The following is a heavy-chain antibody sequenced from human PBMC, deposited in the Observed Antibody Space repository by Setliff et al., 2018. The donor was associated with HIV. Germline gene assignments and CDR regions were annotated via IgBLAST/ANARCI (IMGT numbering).Heavy chain of an antibody. CDR2: IGADSKTS. CDR3: AKAWGSGYPSFESALMFDV. CDR1: GFTFDNYG. J-gene: IGHJ4*02. Sequence: PGGSLRLSCAGLGFTFDNYGMNWVRQAPGKGLEWVSTIGADSKTSYYADSVKGRFTISRDNSKNTLYLQMNSLRAEDTAIYYCAKAWGSGYPSFESALMFDVWGQGTLVTVSS. V-gene: IGHV3-23*01. D-gene: IGHD3-3*01.